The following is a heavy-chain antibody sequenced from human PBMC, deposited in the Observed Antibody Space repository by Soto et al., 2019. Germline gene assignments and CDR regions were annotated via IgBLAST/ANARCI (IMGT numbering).Heavy chain of an antibody. D-gene: IGHD3-10*01. V-gene: IGHV4-30-4*01. CDR2: IYYSGST. Sequence: SETLSLTCTVSGGSISSGDYYWSWIRQPPGKGLEWIGYIYYSGSTYYNPSLKSRVTISVDTSKNQFSLKLSSVTAADTAVYYCARGRSSWYYGSGSYLTRRVWFDPWGQGTLVTVSS. CDR1: GGSISSGDYY. J-gene: IGHJ5*02. CDR3: ARGRSSWYYGSGSYLTRRVWFDP.